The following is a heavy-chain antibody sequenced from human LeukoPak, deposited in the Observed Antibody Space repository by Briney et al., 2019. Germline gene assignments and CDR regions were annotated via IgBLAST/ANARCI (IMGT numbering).Heavy chain of an antibody. CDR1: GFTFDDYA. D-gene: IGHD4-17*01. J-gene: IGHJ4*02. Sequence: GGSLRLSCAASGFTFDDYAMHWVRQAPGKGLEWVSGISWNSGSIGYADSVKGRFTISRNNAKNSLYLQMNSLRAEDTALYYCAKDRYGDYEFDYWGQGTLVTVSS. CDR2: ISWNSGSI. CDR3: AKDRYGDYEFDY. V-gene: IGHV3-9*01.